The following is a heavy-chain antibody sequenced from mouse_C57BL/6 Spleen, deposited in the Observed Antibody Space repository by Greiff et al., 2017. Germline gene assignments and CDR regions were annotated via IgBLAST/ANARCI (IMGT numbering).Heavy chain of an antibody. CDR2: INYDGSST. D-gene: IGHD1-1*01. CDR3: AREGDITTAFDY. V-gene: IGHV5-16*01. Sequence: EVKLVESEGGLVQPGSSMKLSCTASGFTFSDYYMAWVRQVPEKGLEWVANINYDGSSTYYLDSLKSRFIISRDNAKNILYLQMSSLKSEDTATYYCAREGDITTAFDYWGQGTTLTVSS. CDR1: GFTFSDYY. J-gene: IGHJ2*01.